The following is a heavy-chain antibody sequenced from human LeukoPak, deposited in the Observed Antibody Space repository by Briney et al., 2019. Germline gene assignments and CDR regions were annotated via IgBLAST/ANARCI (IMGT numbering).Heavy chain of an antibody. J-gene: IGHJ5*02. D-gene: IGHD3-9*01. Sequence: GGSLRLSCAASGFTFSNAWMSWVRQAPGKGLEWVGRIKSKTDGGTTDYAAPVKGRFTISRDDSKNTLYLQMNSLKIEDTAVYCCTTDPLVYDIRWFDPWGQGTLVTVSS. CDR2: IKSKTDGGTT. CDR3: TTDPLVYDIRWFDP. CDR1: GFTFSNAW. V-gene: IGHV3-15*01.